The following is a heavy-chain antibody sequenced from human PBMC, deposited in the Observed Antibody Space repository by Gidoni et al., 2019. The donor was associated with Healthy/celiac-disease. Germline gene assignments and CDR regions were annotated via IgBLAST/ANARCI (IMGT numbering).Heavy chain of an antibody. D-gene: IGHD3-3*01. V-gene: IGHV3-23*01. Sequence: EVQLLESGGGLVRPGGSLELSCAASGFPFSSDAMCWVRQAPGKGLEWVSAISGSGGSTYYADSVKGRFTISRDNSKNTLYLQMNSLRAEDTAVYYCAKGGFGVVTYYFDYWGQGTLVTVSS. CDR3: AKGGFGVVTYYFDY. CDR2: ISGSGGST. J-gene: IGHJ4*02. CDR1: GFPFSSDA.